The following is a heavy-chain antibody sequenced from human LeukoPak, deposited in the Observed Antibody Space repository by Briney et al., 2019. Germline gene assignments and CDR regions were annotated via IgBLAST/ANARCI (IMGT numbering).Heavy chain of an antibody. Sequence: PGGSLRLSCAASGFTFSSYWMSWVRQAPGKGLEWVANIQRDGSEKYYADSVKGRFSISRDNAKTSLYLQMNSLRAEDTAVYYCWAGPPGYCSINSCSFNYWGQGILVTVSS. CDR1: GFTFSSYW. CDR2: IQRDGSEK. CDR3: WAGPPGYCSINSCSFNY. D-gene: IGHD2-2*01. J-gene: IGHJ4*02. V-gene: IGHV3-7*01.